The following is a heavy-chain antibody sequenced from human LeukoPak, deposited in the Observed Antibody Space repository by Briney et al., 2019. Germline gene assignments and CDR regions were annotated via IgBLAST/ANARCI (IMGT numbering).Heavy chain of an antibody. J-gene: IGHJ4*02. CDR2: IKQDGSEG. CDR3: ARAGILWGDY. Sequence: PGGSLRLSCAASGFTFSSYWMSWVRQAPGKGLEWVASIKQDGSEGCYVDSVKGRFAISRDNTKNSLYLQMNSLRAEDTAVYYCARAGILWGDYWGQGTLVTVSS. CDR1: GFTFSSYW. D-gene: IGHD2-15*01. V-gene: IGHV3-7*01.